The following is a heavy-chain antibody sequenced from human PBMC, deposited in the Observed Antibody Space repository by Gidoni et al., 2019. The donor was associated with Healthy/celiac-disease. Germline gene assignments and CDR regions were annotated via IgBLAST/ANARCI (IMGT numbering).Heavy chain of an antibody. J-gene: IGHJ5*02. CDR3: ARGARGSGSSRWFDP. V-gene: IGHV4-31*03. D-gene: IGHD1-26*01. Sequence: QVQLQESGPGLVKPSQTLSLTCTVSGGSISRGGYYWSWIRQHPGKGLEWIGYIYYSGSTYYNPSLKSRVTISVDTSKNQFSLKLSSVTAADTAVYYCARGARGSGSSRWFDPWGQGTLVTVSS. CDR2: IYYSGST. CDR1: GGSISRGGYY.